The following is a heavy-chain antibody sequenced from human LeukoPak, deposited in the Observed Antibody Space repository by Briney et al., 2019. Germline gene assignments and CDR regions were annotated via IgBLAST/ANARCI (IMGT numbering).Heavy chain of an antibody. CDR1: GNSFGDYY. J-gene: IGHJ4*02. D-gene: IGHD5-12*01. CDR3: ARRLWLRGYFDY. V-gene: IGHV4-4*07. CDR2: IYTSGST. Sequence: SETLSLTCTVSGNSFGDYYWRWIRQPAGKGLEWIGRIYTSGSTTYNPSLKSRVTMSVDTSKNQFSLKLSSVTAADTAVYYCARRLWLRGYFDYWGQGTLVTVSS.